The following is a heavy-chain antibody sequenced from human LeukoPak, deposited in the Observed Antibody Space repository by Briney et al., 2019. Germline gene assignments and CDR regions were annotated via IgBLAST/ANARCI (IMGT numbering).Heavy chain of an antibody. D-gene: IGHD6-13*01. CDR2: INHSGST. V-gene: IGHV4-34*01. CDR1: GGSFSGYY. Sequence: SETLSLTCAVYGGSFSGYYWSWIRQPPGKGLEWIGEINHSGSTSYNPSLKSRVTISVDTSKNQFSLKLSSVTAADTAVYYCARRPGYFDYWGQGTLVTVSS. CDR3: ARRPGYFDY. J-gene: IGHJ4*02.